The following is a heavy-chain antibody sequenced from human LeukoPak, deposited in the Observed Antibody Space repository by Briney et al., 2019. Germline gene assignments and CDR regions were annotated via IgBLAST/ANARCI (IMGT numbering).Heavy chain of an antibody. D-gene: IGHD3-3*01. J-gene: IGHJ6*03. CDR1: GYTFTSYD. CDR2: MNPNSGNT. Sequence: ASVKVSCKASGYTFTSYDINWVRQATGQGLEWMGWMNPNSGNTGYAQKFQGRVTMTRNTSISTAYMELSSLRSEDTAVYYCARGSRVTIFGVVIKYYYYYYMDVWGKGTTVTVSS. V-gene: IGHV1-8*01. CDR3: ARGSRVTIFGVVIKYYYYYYMDV.